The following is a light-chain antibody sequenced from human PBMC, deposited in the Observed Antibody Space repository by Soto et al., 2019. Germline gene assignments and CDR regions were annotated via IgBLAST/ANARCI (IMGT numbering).Light chain of an antibody. V-gene: IGLV2-11*01. J-gene: IGLJ1*01. Sequence: QSALTQPRSVSGSPGQSVTISCSGISSDVGGYPYVSWYQQHPGQAPILIIFDVRQRPSVVPHRFSGSKSGNTASPTISGLQAEDEADYYCCSYADSLFVFGTGTKVTGL. CDR1: SSDVGGYPY. CDR3: CSYADSLFV. CDR2: DVR.